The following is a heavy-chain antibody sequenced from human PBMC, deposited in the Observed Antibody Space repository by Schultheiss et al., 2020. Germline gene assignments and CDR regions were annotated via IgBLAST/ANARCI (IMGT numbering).Heavy chain of an antibody. CDR2: ISSRSSYT. CDR3: TKDTFGPDDS. J-gene: IGHJ4*02. D-gene: IGHD3-16*01. V-gene: IGHV3-11*06. Sequence: GGSLRLSCAASGFTVSSKYMNWVRQAPGKGLEWVSYISSRSSYTNYADSVKGRFTISRDNAKKSLYLQMNSLRAEDTAVYYCTKDTFGPDDSWGQGTLVTFSS. CDR1: GFTVSSKY.